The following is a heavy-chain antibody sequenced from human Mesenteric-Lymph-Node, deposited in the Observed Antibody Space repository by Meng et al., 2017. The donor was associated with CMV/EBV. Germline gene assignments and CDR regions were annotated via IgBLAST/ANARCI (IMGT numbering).Heavy chain of an antibody. Sequence: QVQRVQSSAEVGKPGAAVMVSCKASGYPFTDFYIHWVRQAPGQGLEWMGRINPNSDVSNSAQNFQGRVTMTRDTSISTDYMELGRLTSDDTAVYYCARDNVNPEGFDPWGQGTLVTVSS. V-gene: IGHV1-2*06. CDR1: GYPFTDFY. CDR3: ARDNVNPEGFDP. J-gene: IGHJ5*02. CDR2: INPNSDVS. D-gene: IGHD2/OR15-2a*01.